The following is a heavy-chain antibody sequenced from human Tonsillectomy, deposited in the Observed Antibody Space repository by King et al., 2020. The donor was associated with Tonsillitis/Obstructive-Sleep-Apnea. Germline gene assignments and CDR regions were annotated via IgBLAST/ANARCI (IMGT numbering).Heavy chain of an antibody. CDR2: IIPIFGTA. CDR1: GDTFSSYS. V-gene: IGHV1-69*12. J-gene: IGHJ6*03. Sequence: QLVQSGAEVKNPGSSVKVSCKASGDTFSSYSISWVRQAPGQGLEWMGGIIPIFGTANYAQKFQGRVTITAHESTSTAYMGLSSLRSEDTAVYYCARQEVLLRSYYYNYMDVWGKGTTVTVSS. D-gene: IGHD2/OR15-2a*01. CDR3: ARQEVLLRSYYYNYMDV.